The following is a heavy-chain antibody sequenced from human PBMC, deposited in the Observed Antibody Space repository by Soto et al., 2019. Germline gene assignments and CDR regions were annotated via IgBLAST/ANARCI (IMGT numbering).Heavy chain of an antibody. Sequence: GESLKISCKGSGYSFTSYWIGWVRQMPGKGLEWMGIIYPGDSDTRYSPSFQGQVTISADKSISTAYLQWSSLKASDTAMYYCARPAAYGDYVDYYFDYWGQGNLVTVSS. CDR1: GYSFTSYW. J-gene: IGHJ4*02. CDR3: ARPAAYGDYVDYYFDY. D-gene: IGHD4-17*01. V-gene: IGHV5-51*01. CDR2: IYPGDSDT.